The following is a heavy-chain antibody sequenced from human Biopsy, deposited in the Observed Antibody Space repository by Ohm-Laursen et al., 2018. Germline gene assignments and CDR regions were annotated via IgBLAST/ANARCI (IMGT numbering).Heavy chain of an antibody. Sequence: SQTLSLTCTVSGGSVSSGGFYWSWIRQHPGKGLEWIGYIYCSGTTYYNPSLKSLVTISVDTSKNQFSLRLSSVTAADTAVYYCALGGGSYVNFDYWGQGTLVTVSS. D-gene: IGHD1-26*01. CDR1: GGSVSSGGFY. CDR3: ALGGGSYVNFDY. V-gene: IGHV4-31*01. CDR2: IYCSGTT. J-gene: IGHJ4*02.